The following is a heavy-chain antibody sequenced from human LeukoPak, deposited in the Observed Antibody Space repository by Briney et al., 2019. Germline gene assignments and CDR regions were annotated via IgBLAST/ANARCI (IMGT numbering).Heavy chain of an antibody. CDR1: GFTSSSYG. CDR2: ISFDGSDK. V-gene: IGHV3-30*18. CDR3: AKDRAAMPTYYFDY. D-gene: IGHD2-2*01. Sequence: GGSLRLSCKASGFTSSSYGMHWVRRAPGKGLEWVAVISFDGSDKYYADSVSGRFTISRDNSKNTLYVQMNSLRAEDTAVYYCAKDRAAMPTYYFDYWGQGALVTVSS. J-gene: IGHJ4*02.